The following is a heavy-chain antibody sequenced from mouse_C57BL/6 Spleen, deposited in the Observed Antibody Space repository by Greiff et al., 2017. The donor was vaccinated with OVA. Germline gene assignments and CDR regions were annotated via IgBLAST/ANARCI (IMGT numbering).Heavy chain of an antibody. V-gene: IGHV1-80*01. CDR2: IYPGDGDT. D-gene: IGHD1-1*01. Sequence: QVQLQQSGAELVKPGASVKISCKASGYAFSSYWMNWVKQRPGKGLEWIGQIYPGDGDTNYNGKFKGKATLTADNSSSTAYMQLSSLTSEDSAVYFCARPTTVVPFDYWGQGTTLTVSS. CDR3: ARPTTVVPFDY. J-gene: IGHJ2*01. CDR1: GYAFSSYW.